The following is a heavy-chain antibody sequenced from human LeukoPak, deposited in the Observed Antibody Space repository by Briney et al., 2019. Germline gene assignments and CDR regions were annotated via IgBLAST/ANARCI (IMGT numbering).Heavy chain of an antibody. D-gene: IGHD5-18*01. V-gene: IGHV3-33*06. Sequence: GGSLRLSCAASGFTFSSYGMHWVRQAPGKGLEWVAVIWYDGSNKYYADSVKGRFTISRDNSKNTLYLQMNSLRAEDTAVYYCAKSAAMVTLADYYYYYGMDVWGQGTTVTVSS. J-gene: IGHJ6*02. CDR1: GFTFSSYG. CDR3: AKSAAMVTLADYYYYYGMDV. CDR2: IWYDGSNK.